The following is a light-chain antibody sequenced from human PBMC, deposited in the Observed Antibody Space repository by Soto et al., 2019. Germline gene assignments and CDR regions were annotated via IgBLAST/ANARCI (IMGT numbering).Light chain of an antibody. CDR2: DAS. CDR1: QSVSSSS. CDR3: QQYGGSPRT. V-gene: IGKV3-20*01. Sequence: ETVLTQYPVTLSLSPGETATLSCRASQSVSSSSLAWYQQKRGQAPRLLIHDASSRATGIPDRFSGSRSGTDFTLTISRLEPEDFAVYYCQQYGGSPRTFGQGTKVDIK. J-gene: IGKJ1*01.